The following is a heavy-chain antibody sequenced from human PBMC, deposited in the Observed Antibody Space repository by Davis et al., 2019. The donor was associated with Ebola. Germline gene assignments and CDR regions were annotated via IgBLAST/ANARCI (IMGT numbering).Heavy chain of an antibody. CDR3: ATGVVVVAATHSFDL. CDR2: FDPEDGET. J-gene: IGHJ2*01. CDR1: GYTLTELS. D-gene: IGHD2-15*01. Sequence: ASVKVSCKVSGYTLTELSMHWVRQAPGKGLEWMGGFDPEDGETIYAQKFQGRVTMTEDTSTDTAYMELSSLRSEDTAVYYCATGVVVVAATHSFDLWGRGTLVTVSS. V-gene: IGHV1-24*01.